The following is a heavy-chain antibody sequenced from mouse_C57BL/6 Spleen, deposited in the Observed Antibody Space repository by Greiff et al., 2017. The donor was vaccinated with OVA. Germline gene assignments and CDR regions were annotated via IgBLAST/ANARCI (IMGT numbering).Heavy chain of an antibody. CDR3: AKLGLGYFDY. V-gene: IGHV5-17*01. D-gene: IGHD4-1*01. CDR1: GFTFSDYG. Sequence: EVMLVESGGGLVKPGGSLKLSCAASGFTFSDYGMHWVRQAPEKGLEWVAYISSGSSTIYYADTVKGRFTISRDNAKNTLFLQMTSLRSEDTAVYYCAKLGLGYFDYWGQGTTLTVSS. CDR2: ISSGSSTI. J-gene: IGHJ2*01.